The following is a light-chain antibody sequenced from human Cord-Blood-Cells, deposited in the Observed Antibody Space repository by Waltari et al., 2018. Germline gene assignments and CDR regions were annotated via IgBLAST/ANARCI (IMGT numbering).Light chain of an antibody. CDR2: AAS. V-gene: IGKV1-27*01. CDR1: QGISNY. J-gene: IGKJ3*01. CDR3: QKYNSAPPFT. Sequence: DIQMTQSPPALSASVGDRVPITCRASQGISNYLAWYQQKPGKVPKLLIYAASTLQSGVPSRFSGSGSGTDFTLTISSLQPEDVATYYCQKYNSAPPFTFGPGTKVDIK.